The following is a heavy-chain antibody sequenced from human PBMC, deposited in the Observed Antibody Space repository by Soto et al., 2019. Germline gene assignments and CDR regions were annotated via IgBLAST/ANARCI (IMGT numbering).Heavy chain of an antibody. CDR2: IKQDGSEK. V-gene: IGHV3-7*01. CDR3: ARRRRGYSYGSWFDP. D-gene: IGHD5-18*01. CDR1: GFTFSSYW. Sequence: EVQLVESGGGLVQPGGSLRLSCAASGFTFSSYWMSWVRQAPGKGLEWVANIKQDGSEKYYVDSVKGRFTISRDNAKNSLYLQMNSLRAEDTAVYYCARRRRGYSYGSWFDPWGQGTLVTVSS. J-gene: IGHJ5*02.